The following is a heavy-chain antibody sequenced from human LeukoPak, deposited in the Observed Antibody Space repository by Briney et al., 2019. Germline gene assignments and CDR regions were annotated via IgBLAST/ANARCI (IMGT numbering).Heavy chain of an antibody. J-gene: IGHJ4*02. CDR1: GFTFRNHG. Sequence: RTSLRLSCAASGFTFRNHGMPWVRQAPGKGLEWVAVIWYDGSEKYYGDSVKGRFTISRDNSKNTLSLQMNSLRVEDTAIYYCVRDRASTYFDYWAQGTLVIVSS. CDR2: IWYDGSEK. V-gene: IGHV3-33*01. CDR3: VRDRASTYFDY. D-gene: IGHD2-2*01.